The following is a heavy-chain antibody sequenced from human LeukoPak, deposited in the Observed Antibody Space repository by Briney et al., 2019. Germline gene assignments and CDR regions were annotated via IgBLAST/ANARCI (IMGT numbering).Heavy chain of an antibody. Sequence: GGSLRLSCAASGFTLRDFYMTWIRQAPGKGLECLSYISRSGDTTYYADSVKGRFIISRDNTQNSLYLQMNSLRAEDTAVYYCASALLAAPLGGYWGQGTLVTVSS. CDR3: ASALLAAPLGGY. V-gene: IGHV3-11*01. CDR1: GFTLRDFY. CDR2: ISRSGDTT. J-gene: IGHJ4*02. D-gene: IGHD6-6*01.